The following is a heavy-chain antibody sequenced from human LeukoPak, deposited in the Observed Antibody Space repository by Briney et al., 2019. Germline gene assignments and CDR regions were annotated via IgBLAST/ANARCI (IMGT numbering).Heavy chain of an antibody. Sequence: GGSLRLSCAASGFTFSSYAMHWVRQAPGKGLEWVAVISYDGSNKYYADSVKGRFTISRDNSKNTLYLQMNSLRAEDTAVYYCARDGYCSGGSCTGGLDYWGQGTLVTVSS. D-gene: IGHD2-15*01. CDR2: ISYDGSNK. J-gene: IGHJ4*02. CDR3: ARDGYCSGGSCTGGLDY. V-gene: IGHV3-30*04. CDR1: GFTFSSYA.